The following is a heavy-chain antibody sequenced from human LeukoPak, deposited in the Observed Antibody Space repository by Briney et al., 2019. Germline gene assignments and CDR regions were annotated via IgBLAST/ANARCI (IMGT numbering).Heavy chain of an antibody. Sequence: SETLSLTCAVSGGSISSSNWWSWVRQPPGKGLEWIGEIYHSGSTNYNPSLKSRVTISVDKSKNQFSLKLSSVTAADTAVYYCARAPGYSGYGLFDYWGQGTLVTVSS. CDR1: GGSISSSNW. CDR2: IYHSGST. J-gene: IGHJ4*02. D-gene: IGHD5-12*01. CDR3: ARAPGYSGYGLFDY. V-gene: IGHV4-4*02.